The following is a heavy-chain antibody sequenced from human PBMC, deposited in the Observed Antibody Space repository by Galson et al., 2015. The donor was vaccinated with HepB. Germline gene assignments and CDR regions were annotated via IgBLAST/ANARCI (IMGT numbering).Heavy chain of an antibody. V-gene: IGHV1-18*01. CDR3: ARDKWELTMIVLVPQDYYYDGMDV. CDR2: ISGYNGNT. CDR1: GYTFASYG. J-gene: IGHJ6*02. Sequence: SVKVSCKASGYTFASYGISWVRQAPGQGLEWMGWISGYNGNTNYAQRFQGRVTMTTDTSTSTAYMDLRSLRSDDTAVYYCARDKWELTMIVLVPQDYYYDGMDVWGQGTTVTVSS. D-gene: IGHD3-22*01.